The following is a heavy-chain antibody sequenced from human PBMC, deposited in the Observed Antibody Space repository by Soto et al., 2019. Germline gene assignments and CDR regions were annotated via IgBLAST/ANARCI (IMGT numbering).Heavy chain of an antibody. Sequence: EVQLVESGGGLVQPGGSLRLSCAASGFIFSSYTMNWVRQAPGKGLEWISFIQTFSSATDYADSVRGRFTISRDNAKNSLFLQMSGLRDEDTAVYYCVRDHLWAFDNWGQGTLVTVSS. D-gene: IGHD3-10*01. J-gene: IGHJ4*02. CDR2: IQTFSSAT. CDR3: VRDHLWAFDN. V-gene: IGHV3-48*02. CDR1: GFIFSSYT.